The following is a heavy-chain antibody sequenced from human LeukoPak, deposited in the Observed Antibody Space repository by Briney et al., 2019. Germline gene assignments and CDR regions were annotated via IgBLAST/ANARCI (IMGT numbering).Heavy chain of an antibody. CDR2: IYYSGST. J-gene: IGHJ3*02. Sequence: SETLSLTCTVSGGSISSGGYFWSWIRQHPGKGLEWIGYIYYSGSTNYNPSLKSRVTISVDTSKNQFSLKLSSVTAADTAVYYCAREGDYPSDAFDIWGQGTMVTVSS. CDR3: AREGDYPSDAFDI. CDR1: GGSISSGGYF. V-gene: IGHV4-61*08. D-gene: IGHD4-17*01.